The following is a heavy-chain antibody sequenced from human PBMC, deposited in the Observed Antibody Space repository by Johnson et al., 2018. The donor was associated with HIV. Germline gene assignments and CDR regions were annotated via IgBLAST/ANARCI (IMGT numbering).Heavy chain of an antibody. CDR2: ISGSGGST. Sequence: EVQLVESGGGLVQPGGSLRLSCAASGFTFSTYVMSWVRQAPGKGLEWVSAISGSGGSTYYADSVKGRFTISRDNSKNTLYLQMNSLRAEDTAVYYCAKDSLLGYCSGGSCYDDDAFDIWGQGTMVTVSS. D-gene: IGHD2-15*01. V-gene: IGHV3-23*04. CDR3: AKDSLLGYCSGGSCYDDDAFDI. J-gene: IGHJ3*02. CDR1: GFTFSTYV.